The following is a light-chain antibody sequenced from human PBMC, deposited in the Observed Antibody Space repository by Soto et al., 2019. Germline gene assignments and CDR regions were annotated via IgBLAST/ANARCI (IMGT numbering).Light chain of an antibody. V-gene: IGKV1-8*01. CDR1: QGISSY. J-gene: IGKJ5*01. CDR3: QQYYSYIT. CDR2: AAS. Sequence: PSSFSASTGDRVTITCRASQGISSYSAWYQQKPGKAPKLLIYAASTLQSGVPSRFSGSGSGTDFTLTISCLQSEDFATYYCQQYYSYITFGQGTRLEIK.